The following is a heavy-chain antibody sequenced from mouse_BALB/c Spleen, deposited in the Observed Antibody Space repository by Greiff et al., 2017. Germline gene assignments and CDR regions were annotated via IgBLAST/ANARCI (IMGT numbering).Heavy chain of an antibody. CDR1: GFSLTSYG. Sequence: VKLVESGPGLVAPSQSLSITCTVSGFSLTSYGVHWVRQPPGKGLEWLGVIWAGGSTNYNSALMSRLSISKDNSKSQVFLKMNSLQTDDTAMYYCARGTYYGNYWAMDYWGQGTSVTVSS. CDR2: IWAGGST. V-gene: IGHV2-9*02. CDR3: ARGTYYGNYWAMDY. D-gene: IGHD2-10*01. J-gene: IGHJ4*01.